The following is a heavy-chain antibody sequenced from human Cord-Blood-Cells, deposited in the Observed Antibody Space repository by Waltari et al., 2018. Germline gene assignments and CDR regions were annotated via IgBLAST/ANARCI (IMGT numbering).Heavy chain of an antibody. CDR3: ARYGSGSYDAFDI. Sequence: EVQLVESGGGLVQPGGSLRRYCASSGFTFSSYQMTWVRQAPGKMLELFSDISSSGSTIYYADSVKGRFTISRDNAKNSLYLQMKSLRAEDTAVYYCARYGSGSYDAFDIWGQGTMVTVSS. V-gene: IGHV3-48*03. CDR1: GFTFSSYQ. CDR2: ISSSGSTI. D-gene: IGHD3-10*01. J-gene: IGHJ3*02.